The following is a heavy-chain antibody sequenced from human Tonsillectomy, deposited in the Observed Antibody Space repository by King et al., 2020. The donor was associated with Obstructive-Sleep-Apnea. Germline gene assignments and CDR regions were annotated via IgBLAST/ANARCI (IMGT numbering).Heavy chain of an antibody. Sequence: VQLVQSGGGLVQPGGSLRLSCAASGFTFSSYAMSWVRQAPGKGLEWVSTISGSGGSTYYADSVQGRFTISRDNSKNTLDLQMNSLRAEDTAVYYCAKRCVVLLWFADLLSRDYWGQGTLVTVSS. D-gene: IGHD3-10*01. J-gene: IGHJ4*02. CDR2: ISGSGGST. CDR1: GFTFSSYA. CDR3: AKRCVVLLWFADLLSRDY. V-gene: IGHV3-23*04.